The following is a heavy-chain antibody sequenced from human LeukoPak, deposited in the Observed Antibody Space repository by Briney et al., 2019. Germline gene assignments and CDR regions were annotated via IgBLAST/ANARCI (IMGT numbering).Heavy chain of an antibody. Sequence: GGSLRLSCAASRLTFSSYALSWVCQARGKGLEWVSVISGTGGSTYYADSVKGRFTISRDNSKNTLYLQMNSLRAEDTAVYYCAKGVADFDWLLISHLFDYWGQGTLVTVSS. CDR2: ISGTGGST. D-gene: IGHD3-9*01. J-gene: IGHJ4*02. CDR1: RLTFSSYA. V-gene: IGHV3-23*01. CDR3: AKGVADFDWLLISHLFDY.